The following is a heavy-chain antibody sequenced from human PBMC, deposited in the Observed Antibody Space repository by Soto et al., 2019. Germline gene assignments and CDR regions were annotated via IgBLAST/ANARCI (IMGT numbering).Heavy chain of an antibody. V-gene: IGHV3-21*01. D-gene: IGHD2-21*02. J-gene: IGHJ4*02. CDR2: ISSSYYI. Sequence: EVQLVESGGGLVNPGGSLRLSCAASGFTFSSYTMKWVRQAPGKGLEWVASISSSYYIKYADSVKGRFTISRDNAKNSLYLQMNSLRAEDTAVYYCARGDVVVLTATSNFDYWGQGTLVTVSS. CDR1: GFTFSSYT. CDR3: ARGDVVVLTATSNFDY.